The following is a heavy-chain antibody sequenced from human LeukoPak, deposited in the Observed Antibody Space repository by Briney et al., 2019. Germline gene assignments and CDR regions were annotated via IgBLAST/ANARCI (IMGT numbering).Heavy chain of an antibody. CDR2: ISGSGGST. CDR1: GFTFSSYA. V-gene: IGHV3-23*01. D-gene: IGHD1-26*01. J-gene: IGHJ4*02. CDR3: AKGGKWDVTPFDY. Sequence: GGSLRLSCAASGFTFSSYAMSWVRQAPGKGLEWVSAISGSGGSTYYADSVKGRFTISRDNSKNTLYLQVNSPRAEDTAVYYCAKGGKWDVTPFDYWGQGTLVTVSS.